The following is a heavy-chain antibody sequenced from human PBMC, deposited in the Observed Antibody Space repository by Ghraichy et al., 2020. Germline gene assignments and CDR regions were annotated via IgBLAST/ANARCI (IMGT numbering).Heavy chain of an antibody. D-gene: IGHD5-12*01. V-gene: IGHV3-66*01. Sequence: LSLTCAASGFTVSSNFMSWVRQAPGKGLEWVSGISNDGSPTYADSVRGSFTISRDTSKNTLFLQMSSLRAEDTAVYYCARENLLIGWLVSWGQGTLVTVSS. J-gene: IGHJ5*02. CDR3: ARENLLIGWLVS. CDR1: GFTVSSNF. CDR2: ISNDGSP.